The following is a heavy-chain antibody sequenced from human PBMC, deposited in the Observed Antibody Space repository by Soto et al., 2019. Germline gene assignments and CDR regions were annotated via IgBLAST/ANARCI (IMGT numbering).Heavy chain of an antibody. CDR1: GFTFSTYG. CDR2: IWYDGSNK. V-gene: IGHV3-33*01. CDR3: ARDDYGMDV. J-gene: IGHJ6*02. Sequence: QVQLVESGGGVVQPGRSLRLSCAASGFTFSTYGIHWVRQAPGKGLEWVAVIWYDGSNKYYADSVKGRFTISRDNSKNTLYLQMTSLRAEDTAVYYCARDDYGMDVWGQGTTVTVSS.